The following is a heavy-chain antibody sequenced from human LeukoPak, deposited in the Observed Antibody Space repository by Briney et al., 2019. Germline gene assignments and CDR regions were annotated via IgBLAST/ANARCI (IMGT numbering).Heavy chain of an antibody. V-gene: IGHV3-21*01. CDR3: TRDLSSSTSCYSY. CDR2: ISPFVHHI. Sequence: GRSLRLSCAASGFTFSSHSMNWVRPAPGKGLEWVSSISPFVHHIYYADSVEGRFTTSRDNAKNSLYLQMDSLGAEDTAVYYCTRDLSSSTSCYSYWGQGTLVTVSS. CDR1: GFTFSSHS. D-gene: IGHD2-2*01. J-gene: IGHJ4*02.